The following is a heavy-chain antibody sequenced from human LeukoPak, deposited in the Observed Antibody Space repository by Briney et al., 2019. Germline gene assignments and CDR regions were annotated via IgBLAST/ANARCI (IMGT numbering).Heavy chain of an antibody. CDR2: IYHSGST. J-gene: IGHJ5*02. Sequence: SETLSLTCAVSGYSISSGYYWGWIRQPPGKGLEWIGSIYHSGSTYYNPSLKSRVTISVDTSKNQFSLKLSSVTAADTAVYYCARSPGVVVRVEWFDPWGQGTLVTVSS. CDR1: GYSISSGYY. V-gene: IGHV4-38-2*01. CDR3: ARSPGVVVRVEWFDP. D-gene: IGHD2-15*01.